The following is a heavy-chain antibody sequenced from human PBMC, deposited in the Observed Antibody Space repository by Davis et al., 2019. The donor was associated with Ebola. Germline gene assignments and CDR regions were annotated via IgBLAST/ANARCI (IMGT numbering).Heavy chain of an antibody. CDR1: GFTFSSYW. V-gene: IGHV3-7*01. J-gene: IGHJ4*02. Sequence: GESLKIYCAASGFTFSSYWMSWVRQAPGKGLEWVANIKQDGSEKYYVDSVKGRFTISRDNAKNSLYLQMNSLRAEDTAVYYCARDLRLLHYFDYWGQGTLVTVSS. CDR3: ARDLRLLHYFDY. D-gene: IGHD2-15*01. CDR2: IKQDGSEK.